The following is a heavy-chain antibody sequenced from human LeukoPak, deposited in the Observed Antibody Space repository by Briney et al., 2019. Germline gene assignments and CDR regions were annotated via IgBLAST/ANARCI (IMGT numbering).Heavy chain of an antibody. J-gene: IGHJ5*02. CDR1: GGSISSSSYY. Sequence: SETLSLTCTVSGGSISSSSYYWGWIRQPPGKGLEWIGSIYYSGSTYYNPSLKSRVTISVDTSKNQFSLKLSSVTAADTAVYYCARQYSSSWDSNWFDPWGQGTLVTVSS. D-gene: IGHD6-13*01. V-gene: IGHV4-39*07. CDR2: IYYSGST. CDR3: ARQYSSSWDSNWFDP.